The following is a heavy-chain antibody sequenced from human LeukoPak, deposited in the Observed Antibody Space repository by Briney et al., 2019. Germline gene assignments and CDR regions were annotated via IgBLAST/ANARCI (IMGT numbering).Heavy chain of an antibody. J-gene: IGHJ5*02. D-gene: IGHD3-10*01. CDR2: IYSSGST. V-gene: IGHV4-4*07. Sequence: SETLSLTCTVPGGSISSYYWNWIRQPAGKGLESIGRIYSSGSTNYNPSLKSRVTMSGDTSKNQFSLKLSSVTAADTAVYYCARDPSSFGGRFDPWGQGTLVAVSS. CDR3: ARDPSSFGGRFDP. CDR1: GGSISSYY.